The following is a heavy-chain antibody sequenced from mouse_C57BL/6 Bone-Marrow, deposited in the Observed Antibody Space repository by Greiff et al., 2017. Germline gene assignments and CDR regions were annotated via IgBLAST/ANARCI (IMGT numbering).Heavy chain of an antibody. CDR2: IHPNSGST. D-gene: IGHD2-5*01. CDR1: GYTFTSYW. Sequence: VQLQQPGAELVKPGASVKLSCKASGYTFTSYWMHWVKQRPGQGLEWIGMIHPNSGSTNYNEKFKSKATLTVDKSSSTAYMQLSSLTSEDSAVYYCALYYSNYERFAYWGQGTLVTVSA. V-gene: IGHV1-64*01. J-gene: IGHJ3*01. CDR3: ALYYSNYERFAY.